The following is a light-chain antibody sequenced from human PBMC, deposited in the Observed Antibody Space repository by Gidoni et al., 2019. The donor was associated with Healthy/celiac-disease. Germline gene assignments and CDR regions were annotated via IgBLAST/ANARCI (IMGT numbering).Light chain of an antibody. CDR3: QQTNSFPLFT. CDR1: HGISGW. Sequence: ENQVSQPPSTVSASVGDRVHTTCRASHGISGWLACYQQKPGQAPKLLIYAASSLPIGGPLRFSGSGSGTDFTLTISSLQPEDFATYYCQQTNSFPLFTFGPGTKVDIK. V-gene: IGKV1-12*01. J-gene: IGKJ3*01. CDR2: AAS.